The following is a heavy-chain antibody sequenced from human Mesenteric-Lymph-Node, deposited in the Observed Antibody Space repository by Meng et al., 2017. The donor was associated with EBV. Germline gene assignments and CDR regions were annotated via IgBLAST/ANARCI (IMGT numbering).Heavy chain of an antibody. Sequence: QLQRESWGPCLLKPPITLSLTCAVYCVSFSGYYWIWIRQPPGKGLEWIGEINHSGSTNYNPSLKSRVTISVDTSKNQFSLKVTSVTAADTAVYFCATLGSFASSIDPWGQGTLVTVSS. CDR1: CVSFSGYY. CDR3: ATLGSFASSIDP. J-gene: IGHJ5*02. V-gene: IGHV4-34*01. CDR2: INHSGST. D-gene: IGHD3-16*01.